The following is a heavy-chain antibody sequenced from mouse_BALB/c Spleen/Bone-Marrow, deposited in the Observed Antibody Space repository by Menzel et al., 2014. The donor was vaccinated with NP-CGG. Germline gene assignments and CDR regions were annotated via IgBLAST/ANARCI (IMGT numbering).Heavy chain of an antibody. CDR1: GFTFSSYG. J-gene: IGHJ2*01. CDR2: INSNGGST. Sequence: VMLVESGGGLGQPGGSLKLSCAASGFTFSSYGMSWVRPTPDKRLEVVATINSNGGSTYYPDSVKGRFTISRDNAKNTLYLQMSSLKSEDTAMYYCARDYYGSSDYWGQGTTLTVSS. V-gene: IGHV5-6-3*01. CDR3: ARDYYGSSDY. D-gene: IGHD1-1*01.